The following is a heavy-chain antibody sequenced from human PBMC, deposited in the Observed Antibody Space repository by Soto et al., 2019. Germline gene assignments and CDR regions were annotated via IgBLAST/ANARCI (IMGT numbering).Heavy chain of an antibody. CDR2: LTGGGSTT. CDR1: GFTFSLSA. J-gene: IGHJ4*02. CDR3: GKGPEYDSLNGCDY. D-gene: IGHD5-18*01. Sequence: EVQLLESGGGFVQPGESLRLSCAASGFTFSLSAMSWVRQAPGRGLDWVSSLTGGGSTTDYADSVKGRFTISRDNSKNTVHLQMNSQRSEDTAVYYCGKGPEYDSLNGCDYWGQGALVTVSS. V-gene: IGHV3-23*01.